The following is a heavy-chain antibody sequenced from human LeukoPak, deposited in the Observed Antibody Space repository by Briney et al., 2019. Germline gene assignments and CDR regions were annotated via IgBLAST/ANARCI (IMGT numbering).Heavy chain of an antibody. CDR1: GFTFSSYE. CDR2: ISSSGSTI. D-gene: IGHD3-10*02. J-gene: IGHJ6*04. CDR3: AELGITMIGGV. V-gene: IGHV3-48*03. Sequence: GGSLRLTCAASGFTFSSYEMNWVRQAPGKGLEWVSYISSSGSTIYYADSVKGRFTISRDNAKNSLYLQMNSLRAEDTAVYYSAELGITMIGGVWGKGTTVTISS.